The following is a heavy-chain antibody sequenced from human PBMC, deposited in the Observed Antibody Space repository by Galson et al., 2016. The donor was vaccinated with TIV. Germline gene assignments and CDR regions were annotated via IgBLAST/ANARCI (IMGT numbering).Heavy chain of an antibody. V-gene: IGHV4-59*01. J-gene: IGHJ3*02. Sequence: ETLSLTCTVSDDSITSFYWSWIRQPPGKGLEWIGDIYYSGTTNYNPSLKSRVTLSLDISKNQFSLSLRSVTAADTAVYYCARRFSERLTDDYHEVFDIWGQGTMVTVSS. CDR3: ARRFSERLTDDYHEVFDI. CDR2: IYYSGTT. D-gene: IGHD3-16*01. CDR1: DDSITSFY.